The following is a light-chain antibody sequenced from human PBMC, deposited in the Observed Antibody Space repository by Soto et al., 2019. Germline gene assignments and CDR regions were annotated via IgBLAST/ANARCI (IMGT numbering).Light chain of an antibody. Sequence: QSALTHPASVSGSPGQSITISCTGTSSDIGSYDPVSWYQQHPGKAPKLMIYEGTKRPSGVSNRFSGSKSGNTASLTIFGLQAEDEADYYCCSYAGSYTWVFGGGTKLTVL. J-gene: IGLJ3*02. V-gene: IGLV2-23*01. CDR1: SSDIGSYDP. CDR3: CSYAGSYTWV. CDR2: EGT.